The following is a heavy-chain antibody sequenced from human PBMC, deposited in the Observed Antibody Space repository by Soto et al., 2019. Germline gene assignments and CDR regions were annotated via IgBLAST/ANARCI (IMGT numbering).Heavy chain of an antibody. D-gene: IGHD3-10*01. CDR1: GYTFTSYY. CDR3: ARDRVYRFVDYYYSMDV. Sequence: QVQLVQSGAEVKKPGASVKVSCKASGYTFTSYYMHWVRQAPGQGLEWMGIINPSGGSTSYAQKFQGRVTMTRDTSTSTVYMELSSLRSEDTAVYYCARDRVYRFVDYYYSMDVWGKGTTVTVSS. V-gene: IGHV1-46*03. CDR2: INPSGGST. J-gene: IGHJ6*03.